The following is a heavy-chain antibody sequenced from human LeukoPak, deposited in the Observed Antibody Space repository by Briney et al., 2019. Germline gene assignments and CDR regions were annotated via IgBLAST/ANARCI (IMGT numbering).Heavy chain of an antibody. J-gene: IGHJ4*02. CDR2: ISSSSAYI. CDR3: ARDYSIGWTPFDH. CDR1: GFTFTTYS. D-gene: IGHD6-19*01. Sequence: GGSLRLSCAASGFTFTTYSMNWVRQAPGKGLEWVSSISSSSAYIYYADSVKGRSAISRDNAKNSLYLQMDSLRAEDTAVYCCARDYSIGWTPFDHWGQGTLVTVSS. V-gene: IGHV3-21*01.